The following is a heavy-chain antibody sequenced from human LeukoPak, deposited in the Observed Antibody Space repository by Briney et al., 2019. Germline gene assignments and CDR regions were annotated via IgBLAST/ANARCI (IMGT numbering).Heavy chain of an antibody. V-gene: IGHV3-30*02. CDR3: VKDQAGG. J-gene: IGHJ4*02. Sequence: GGSLRLSCDASGFTFSDYGMHWVRQAPGKGLEWVAFIRYNGQLQMYGDSVRGRFIISRDNSMNRMYLQLNNLRSEDTAVYYCVKDQAGGWGQGTLVTVSS. CDR2: IRYNGQLQ. D-gene: IGHD1-14*01. CDR1: GFTFSDYG.